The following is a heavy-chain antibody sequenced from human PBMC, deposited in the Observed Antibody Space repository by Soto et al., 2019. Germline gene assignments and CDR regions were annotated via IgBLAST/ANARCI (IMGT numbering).Heavy chain of an antibody. CDR3: ARDPGXGVVVTAHPCPLGLFDY. D-gene: IGHD2-21*02. CDR1: GGSISGGGYY. Sequence: SETLSLTCTVSGGSISGGGYYWSWIRQHPGKGLEWIGYIYYSGSTYYNPSLKSRVTISVDTSKNQFSLKLSSVTAADTAVYYCARDPGXGVVVTAHPCPLGLFDYWGQGTLVTVSS. CDR2: IYYSGST. J-gene: IGHJ4*02. V-gene: IGHV4-31*03.